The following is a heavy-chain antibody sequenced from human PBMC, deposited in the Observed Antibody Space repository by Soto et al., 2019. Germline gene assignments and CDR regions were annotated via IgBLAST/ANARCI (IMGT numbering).Heavy chain of an antibody. V-gene: IGHV3-23*01. CDR1: GFTFSSYP. CDR3: AKVITTDISYWYGMDV. Sequence: GGSLRLSCAASGFTFSSYPMVWVRQAPGKGLESISSISGSGTSYYADSVKGRFTIFRGNSENTLYLQMNSLRAEDTAVYYCAKVITTDISYWYGMDVWGQGTTVTVSS. D-gene: IGHD1-26*01. CDR2: ISGSGTS. J-gene: IGHJ6*02.